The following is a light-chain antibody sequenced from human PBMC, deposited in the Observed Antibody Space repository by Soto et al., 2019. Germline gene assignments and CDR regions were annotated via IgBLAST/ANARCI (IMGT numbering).Light chain of an antibody. CDR3: QQYNNWPPIT. J-gene: IGKJ5*01. CDR2: DAS. CDR1: QSLNIY. Sequence: EIVLTQSPGTLSLSPGERATLSCRASQSLNIYLAWYQQKPGQAPRLLIYDASNRATGIPARFSGSGSGTEFTLTISSLQSEDFAVYYCQQYNNWPPITVGQGTRLEI. V-gene: IGKV3D-15*01.